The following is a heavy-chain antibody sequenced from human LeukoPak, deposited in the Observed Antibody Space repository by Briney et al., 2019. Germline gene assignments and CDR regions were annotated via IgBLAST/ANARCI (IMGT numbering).Heavy chain of an antibody. V-gene: IGHV3-30-3*01. CDR2: ISYDGSNK. D-gene: IGHD5-12*01. Sequence: PGGSLRLSCAASGFTFSSYAMHWVRQAPGKGLEWVAVISYDGSNKYYADSVKGRFTISRDNSKNTLYLQMNSLRAEDTAVYYCARVGLLVATAPFDYWGQGTLVTVSS. CDR1: GFTFSSYA. CDR3: ARVGLLVATAPFDY. J-gene: IGHJ4*02.